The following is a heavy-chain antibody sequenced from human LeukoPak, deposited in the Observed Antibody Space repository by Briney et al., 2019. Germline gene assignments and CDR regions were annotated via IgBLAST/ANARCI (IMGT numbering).Heavy chain of an antibody. CDR3: ARGIAEAGTTSSYYFDY. Sequence: PSETLSLTCTVSGGSISSGDYYWSWIRQPPGKGLEWIGYIYYSGSTYYNPSLKSRVTISVDTSKNQFSLKLSSVTAADTVVYYCARGIAEAGTTSSYYFDYWGQGTLVTVSS. D-gene: IGHD6-13*01. CDR2: IYYSGST. V-gene: IGHV4-30-4*01. CDR1: GGSISSGDYY. J-gene: IGHJ4*02.